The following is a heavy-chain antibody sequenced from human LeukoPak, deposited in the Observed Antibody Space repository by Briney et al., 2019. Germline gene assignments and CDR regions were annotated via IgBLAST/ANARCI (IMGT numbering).Heavy chain of an antibody. V-gene: IGHV1-46*01. J-gene: IGHJ4*02. CDR1: RYTFSNYY. CDR3: ARDGRMTVANPNYFDS. CDR2: INPGGGST. Sequence: ASVKVSCKASRYTFSNYYVHWVRQAPGQGLEWMGIINPGGGSTTYSQKFQDRVTMTRDTSTNTVYMELSSLRSDDTAVYYCARDGRMTVANPNYFDSWGQGTLVTVSS. D-gene: IGHD4/OR15-4a*01.